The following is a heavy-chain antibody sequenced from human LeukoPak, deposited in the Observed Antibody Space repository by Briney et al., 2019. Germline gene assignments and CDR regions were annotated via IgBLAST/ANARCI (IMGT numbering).Heavy chain of an antibody. Sequence: AISGSGGSSSYADSVRGRFTISRDNSNNMLYLQMNSLRAEDTAVYYCAKPLRDAGSFNYPYFDFWGQGTLVTVSS. J-gene: IGHJ4*02. D-gene: IGHD5-24*01. CDR3: AKPLRDAGSFNYPYFDF. CDR2: ISGSGGSS. V-gene: IGHV3-23*01.